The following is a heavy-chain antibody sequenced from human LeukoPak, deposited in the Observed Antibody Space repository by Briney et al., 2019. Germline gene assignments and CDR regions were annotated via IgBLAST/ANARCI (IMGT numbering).Heavy chain of an antibody. J-gene: IGHJ4*02. D-gene: IGHD1-26*01. V-gene: IGHV3-30*18. CDR3: AKEYTGTFSPFPSYFDN. CDR1: GFSFSSYG. Sequence: GGSLRLSCAASGFSFSSYGMHWVRQAPGKGLEWVAVVSFDGNNKYYADSVKGRFTISRDNSKNTLYLQMNSLRAEDTAIYYCAKEYTGTFSPFPSYFDNWGQGTLVTVSS. CDR2: VSFDGNNK.